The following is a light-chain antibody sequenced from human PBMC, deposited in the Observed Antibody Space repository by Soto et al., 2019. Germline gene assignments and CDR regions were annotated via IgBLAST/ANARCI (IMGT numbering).Light chain of an antibody. CDR2: DAS. J-gene: IGKJ1*01. V-gene: IGKV1-5*01. CDR1: QSVSGW. Sequence: DIQMTQSPSTLSASVGDTVTVTCRASQSVSGWLAWYQQKPGEAPKLLIYDASALPRGVPSRFSGSGSGTKITLTIASPQPDDFANYYCQQYETFSGPFGPGTKVAIK. CDR3: QQYETFSGP.